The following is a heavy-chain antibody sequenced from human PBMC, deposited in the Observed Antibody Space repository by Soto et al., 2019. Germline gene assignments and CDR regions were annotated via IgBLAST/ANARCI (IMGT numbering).Heavy chain of an antibody. CDR2: INPNSGGT. V-gene: IGHV1-2*04. CDR1: GYTFTGYY. CDR3: ARGRIAARQAGDHTKYYFDY. J-gene: IGHJ4*02. Sequence: ASVKVSCKASGYTFTGYYMHWVRQAPGQGLEWMGWINPNSGGTNYAQKFQGWVTMTRDTSISTAYMELSRLRSDDTAVYYCARGRIAARQAGDHTKYYFDYWGQGTLVTVSS. D-gene: IGHD6-6*01.